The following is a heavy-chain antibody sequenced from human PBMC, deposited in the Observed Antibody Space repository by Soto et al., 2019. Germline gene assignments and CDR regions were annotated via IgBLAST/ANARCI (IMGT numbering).Heavy chain of an antibody. CDR3: ARGTDDYYDSSGYYYY. CDR1: GFTVSSNY. Sequence: RGSLRLSCAASGFTVSSNYMSWVRQAPGKGLEWVSVIYSGGSTYYADSVKGRFTISRDNSKNTLYLQMNSLRAEDTAVYYCARGTDDYYDSSGYYYYWGQGTLVTVSS. D-gene: IGHD3-22*01. V-gene: IGHV3-53*01. CDR2: IYSGGST. J-gene: IGHJ4*02.